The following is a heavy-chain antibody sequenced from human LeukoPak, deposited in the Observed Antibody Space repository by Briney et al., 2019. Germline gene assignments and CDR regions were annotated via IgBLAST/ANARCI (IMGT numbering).Heavy chain of an antibody. CDR3: ATLGYCSSTSCRGDY. CDR2: IYSGGST. J-gene: IGHJ4*02. D-gene: IGHD2-2*01. Sequence: PGGSLRLSCAASGFTVSSNYMSWVRQAPGKGLEWVSVIYSGGSTYYADSVKGRFTISRDNSKNTLYPQMNSLRAEDTAVYYCATLGYCSSTSCRGDYWGQGTLVTVSS. V-gene: IGHV3-53*01. CDR1: GFTVSSNY.